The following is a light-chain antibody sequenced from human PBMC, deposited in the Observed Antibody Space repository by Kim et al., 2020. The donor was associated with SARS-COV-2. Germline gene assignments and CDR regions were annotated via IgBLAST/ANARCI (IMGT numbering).Light chain of an antibody. J-gene: IGKJ2*01. CDR2: DVS. Sequence: LSASVGDRVTITCRASHRISSWLAWYQQKPGKAPKLLIYDVSSLERGVPSRFSGSGSGTEFTLTISSLQPDDFATYYCQQYSSLYTFGQGTKLEF. CDR1: HRISSW. CDR3: QQYSSLYT. V-gene: IGKV1-5*01.